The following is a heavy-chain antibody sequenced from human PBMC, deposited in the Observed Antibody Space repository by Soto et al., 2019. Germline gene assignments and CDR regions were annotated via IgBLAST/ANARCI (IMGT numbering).Heavy chain of an antibody. J-gene: IGHJ6*02. CDR2: IIPILGIA. D-gene: IGHD6-19*01. Sequence: QVQLVQSGAEVKKPGSSVKVSCKASGGTFSSYTISWVRQAPGQGLEWMGRIIPILGIANYAQTFQGRVTITADKSTSTAYTELSRMSTENTAVSYCAGGVSSGCELYGMDVWGQGTTVTVSS. CDR3: AGGVSSGCELYGMDV. V-gene: IGHV1-69*02. CDR1: GGTFSSYT.